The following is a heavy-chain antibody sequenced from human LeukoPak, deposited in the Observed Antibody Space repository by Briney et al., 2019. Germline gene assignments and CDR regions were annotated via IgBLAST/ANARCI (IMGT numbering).Heavy chain of an antibody. Sequence: GASVKVSCKASGGTFSSYAISWVRQAPGQGLEWMGWLNPKTGGTSYAQKFQGRVTMTRDTSISTVNMELSRLTSDDTAVYYCARASAENDHWGQGTLVTVSS. J-gene: IGHJ4*02. CDR2: LNPKTGGT. CDR1: GGTFSSYA. V-gene: IGHV1-2*02. CDR3: ARASAENDH.